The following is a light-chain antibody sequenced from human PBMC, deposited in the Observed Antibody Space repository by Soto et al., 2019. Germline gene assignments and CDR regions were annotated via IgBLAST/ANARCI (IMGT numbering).Light chain of an antibody. V-gene: IGLV2-14*01. CDR1: SSDIGAYDY. CDR2: EVN. Sequence: QSALTQPASLSGSPGQSITISCTGTSSDIGAYDYVSWFQQHPGKAPKLMISEVNNRPSGVSNRFSGSKSGNTAYLTISGLQAEDGADYYCSSYTSSTTRVFGTGTKLTVL. J-gene: IGLJ1*01. CDR3: SSYTSSTTRV.